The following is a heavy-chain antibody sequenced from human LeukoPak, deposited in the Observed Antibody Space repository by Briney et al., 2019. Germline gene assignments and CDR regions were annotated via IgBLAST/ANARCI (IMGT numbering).Heavy chain of an antibody. CDR1: GYTFTSYD. J-gene: IGHJ4*02. CDR2: MNPNSDKT. D-gene: IGHD1-26*01. Sequence: GASVKVSCKASGYTFTSYDINWVRQATGQGLEWMGWMNPNSDKTGYAQKFQGRVTMTRNTSIRTAYMELSSLRSEDTAVYYCARTYGGSQFDFWGQGTLVTVSS. CDR3: ARTYGGSQFDF. V-gene: IGHV1-8*01.